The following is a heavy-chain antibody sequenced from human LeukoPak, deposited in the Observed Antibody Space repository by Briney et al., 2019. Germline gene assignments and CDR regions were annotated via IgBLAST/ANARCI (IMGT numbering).Heavy chain of an antibody. V-gene: IGHV3-15*01. CDR2: IKSKTDGETT. D-gene: IGHD3-16*01. Sequence: PGGSLRLSCAVSGLTFNVDWMSWVRQAPGKGLEWIGRIKSKTDGETTDYAAPVRGRFSISRDDSKDTLYLQMNSLKTEDTAVYYCITDPSYETNNWGQGTLVTVSS. J-gene: IGHJ4*02. CDR3: ITDPSYETNN. CDR1: GLTFNVDW.